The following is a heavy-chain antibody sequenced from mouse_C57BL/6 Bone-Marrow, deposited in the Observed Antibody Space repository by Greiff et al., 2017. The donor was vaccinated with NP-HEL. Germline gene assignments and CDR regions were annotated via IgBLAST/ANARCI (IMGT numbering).Heavy chain of an antibody. CDR1: GYTFTSYW. CDR3: ARSITTVVDWYFDV. V-gene: IGHV1-69*01. J-gene: IGHJ1*03. CDR2: IDPSDSYP. D-gene: IGHD1-1*01. Sequence: QVQLQQPGAELVMPGASVKLSCKASGYTFTSYWMHWVKQRPGQGLEWIGEIDPSDSYPNYNQKFKGKSTLTVDKSSSTAYMQLSSLTSEDSAVYYCARSITTVVDWYFDVWGTGTTVTVSS.